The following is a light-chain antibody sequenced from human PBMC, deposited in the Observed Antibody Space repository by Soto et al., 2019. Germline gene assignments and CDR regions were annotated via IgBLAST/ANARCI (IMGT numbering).Light chain of an antibody. V-gene: IGKV3-20*01. Sequence: EIVLTQSPGTLSLSPGESATLSCRASQSVGRNYLAWFQHKPDQAPRLLIYDASNRATGVPDRFSGSGSGTDFTLSVTRLEPEDFAVYYCQQYGSSLPFTFGQGTKVEI. CDR3: QQYGSSLPFT. CDR2: DAS. CDR1: QSVGRNY. J-gene: IGKJ2*01.